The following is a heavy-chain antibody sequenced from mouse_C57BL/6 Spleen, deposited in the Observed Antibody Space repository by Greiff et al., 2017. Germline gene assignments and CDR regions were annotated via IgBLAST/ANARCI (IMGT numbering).Heavy chain of an antibody. CDR1: GFTFSDYY. Sequence: EVKLMESEGGLVQPGSSMKLSCTASGFTFSDYYMAWVRQVPEKGLEWVANINYDGSSTYYLDSLKSRFIISRDNAKNILYLQMSSLKSEDTATYYCARDQYYYGSSYAMDYWGQGTSVTVSS. CDR2: INYDGSST. CDR3: ARDQYYYGSSYAMDY. V-gene: IGHV5-16*01. D-gene: IGHD1-1*01. J-gene: IGHJ4*01.